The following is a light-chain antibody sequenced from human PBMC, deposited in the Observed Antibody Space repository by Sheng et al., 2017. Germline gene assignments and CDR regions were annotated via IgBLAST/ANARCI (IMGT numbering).Light chain of an antibody. V-gene: IGKV3-20*01. CDR3: QQYGSFPQT. CDR1: QTFSSST. Sequence: EIVLTQSPDTLSLSPGERATLSCRASQTFSSSTLAWYQQKPGQAPRLLIHGASSRATGVPDRFSGDGSGTDFTLTISMLEPEDFAVYYCQQYGSFPQTFGQGTKLQIK. CDR2: GAS. J-gene: IGKJ2*01.